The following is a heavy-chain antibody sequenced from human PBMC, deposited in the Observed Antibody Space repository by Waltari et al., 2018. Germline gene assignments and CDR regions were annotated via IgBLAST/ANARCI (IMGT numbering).Heavy chain of an antibody. Sequence: EVQLVESGGGLIQPGGSLRLSCAASGFTVSSNYMSWVRPAPGQGLEWVSVIYSGGSTYYADSVKGRFTISRDNSKNTLYLQMNSLRAEDTAVYYCARDRGVVVPAAGALVRYGMDVWGQGTTVTVSS. CDR2: IYSGGST. CDR1: GFTVSSNY. J-gene: IGHJ6*02. D-gene: IGHD2-2*01. CDR3: ARDRGVVVPAAGALVRYGMDV. V-gene: IGHV3-53*01.